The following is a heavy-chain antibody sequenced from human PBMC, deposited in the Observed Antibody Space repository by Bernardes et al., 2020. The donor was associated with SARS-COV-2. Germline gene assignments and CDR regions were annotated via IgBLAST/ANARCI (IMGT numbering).Heavy chain of an antibody. J-gene: IGHJ4*02. D-gene: IGHD1-26*01. Sequence: ASVKVSCKASGYSLTFYGANWVRQAPGQGLEWMGWVNTYNGDTKYAQRVQDRITMTTDTSTGTAYMELRSLRSDDTAMYYCARDRGLPGRIVGLSAPNDYWGQGTMVTVSS. CDR1: GYSLTFYG. CDR3: ARDRGLPGRIVGLSAPNDY. V-gene: IGHV1-18*01. CDR2: VNTYNGDT.